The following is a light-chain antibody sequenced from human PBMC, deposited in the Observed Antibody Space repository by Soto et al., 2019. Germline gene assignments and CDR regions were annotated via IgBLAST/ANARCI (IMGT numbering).Light chain of an antibody. Sequence: DIQLTQSPSFLSASVGDRVTISCRASQGISDYLAWYQQKPGKAPKLLIYGASTLQSGVPSRFSGSASGTEFTLTISSLQPEDFASYFCQQFNAYPLTFGGGTKLEIK. CDR1: QGISDY. J-gene: IGKJ4*01. CDR3: QQFNAYPLT. V-gene: IGKV1-9*01. CDR2: GAS.